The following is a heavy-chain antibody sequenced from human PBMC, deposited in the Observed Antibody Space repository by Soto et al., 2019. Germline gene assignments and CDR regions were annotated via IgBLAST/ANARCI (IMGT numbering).Heavy chain of an antibody. D-gene: IGHD2-15*01. CDR2: IIPIFGTA. J-gene: IGHJ5*02. CDR1: GGTFSSYA. Sequence: QVQLVQSGAEVKKPGSSVKVSCKASGGTFSSYAISWVRQAPGQGLEWMGGIIPIFGTANYAQKFQGRVTITADESTSTAYMELSSLRSEETAVYYCARTPMRCSGGSCYSGDWFDPWGQGTLVTVSS. V-gene: IGHV1-69*12. CDR3: ARTPMRCSGGSCYSGDWFDP.